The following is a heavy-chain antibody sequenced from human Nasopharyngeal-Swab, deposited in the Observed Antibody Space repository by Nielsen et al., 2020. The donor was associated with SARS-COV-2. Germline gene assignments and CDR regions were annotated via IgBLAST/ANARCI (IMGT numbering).Heavy chain of an antibody. CDR3: GRAVSGTWTGGVIED. J-gene: IGHJ4*02. Sequence: GGSLRLSCAASRFTFRNYAMAWVRQAPGKGLEWVSGISAGGATTDYSDSVKGRFTISRDNSKNTLYLQMNSLRVEDTAVYHCGRAVSGTWTGGVIEDWGQGTLVSVSS. V-gene: IGHV3-23*01. D-gene: IGHD2-15*01. CDR1: RFTFRNYA. CDR2: ISAGGATT.